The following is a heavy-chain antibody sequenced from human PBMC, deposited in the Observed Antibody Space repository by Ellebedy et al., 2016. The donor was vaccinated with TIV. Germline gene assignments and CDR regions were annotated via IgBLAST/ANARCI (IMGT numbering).Heavy chain of an antibody. Sequence: MPSETLSLTCTVSGGSISSGGYYWSWIRQPLGQGLEWIGYIYYRGNTNSNPSLKSRVTISGDTSKNQFSLRLSSVTAADTAVYYCARGSEMATNYEGGVYYYSGMDVWGQGTTVTVSS. CDR3: ARGSEMATNYEGGVYYYSGMDV. CDR2: IYYRGNT. J-gene: IGHJ6*02. D-gene: IGHD5-24*01. V-gene: IGHV4-61*08. CDR1: GGSISSGGYY.